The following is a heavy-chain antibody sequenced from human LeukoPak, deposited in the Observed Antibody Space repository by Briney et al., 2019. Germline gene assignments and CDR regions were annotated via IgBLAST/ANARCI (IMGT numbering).Heavy chain of an antibody. CDR3: ARGRYDFWSGYYFDY. CDR1: GFTVSSNY. D-gene: IGHD3-3*01. CDR2: FYSGGST. J-gene: IGHJ4*02. V-gene: IGHV3-66*01. Sequence: GGSLRLSCAASGFTVSSNYMSWVRQAPGKGLEWVSVFYSGGSTYYADSVKGRFTISRDNSKNTLYLQMNSLRAEDTAVYYCARGRYDFWSGYYFDYWGQGTLVTVSS.